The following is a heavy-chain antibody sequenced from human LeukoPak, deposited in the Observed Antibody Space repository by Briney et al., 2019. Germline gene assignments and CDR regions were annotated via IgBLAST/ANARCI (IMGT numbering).Heavy chain of an antibody. V-gene: IGHV3-11*06. J-gene: IGHJ2*01. D-gene: IGHD6-13*01. CDR1: GYNFNDYF. Sequence: GGSLRLSCAASGYNFNDYFMTWIRQAPGKGLEWISYITTSEDYTNYADSVRGRFTVSRDNTKNSLYLQMNSLRDEDTAVYYCARRAGAAAAALRHFDLWGRGTLVSVSS. CDR2: ITTSEDYT. CDR3: ARRAGAAAAALRHFDL.